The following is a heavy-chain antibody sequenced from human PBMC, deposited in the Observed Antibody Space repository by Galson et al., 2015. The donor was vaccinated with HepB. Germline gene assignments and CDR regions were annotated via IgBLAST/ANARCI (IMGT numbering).Heavy chain of an antibody. D-gene: IGHD6-19*01. CDR3: ARAGQWLVMAAFDI. CDR1: GDSVSSNSAA. J-gene: IGHJ3*02. Sequence: CAIPGDSVSSNSAAWNWIRQSPSRGLEWLGRTYYRSKWYNDYAVSVKSRITINPDTSKNQFSLQLNSVTPEDTAVYYCARAGQWLVMAAFDIWGQGTMVTVSS. CDR2: TYYRSKWYN. V-gene: IGHV6-1*01.